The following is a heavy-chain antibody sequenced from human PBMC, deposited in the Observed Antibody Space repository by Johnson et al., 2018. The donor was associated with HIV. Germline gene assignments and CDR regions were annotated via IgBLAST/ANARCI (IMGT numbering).Heavy chain of an antibody. CDR2: ISSSGSTI. Sequence: QVQLVESGGGLVKPGGSLRLSCVTSGFTFSAYYMSWIRQAPGKGLEWVSYISSSGSTIYYADSVKGRFTISRDNAKNSLYLQMNSLRAEDRAVYYGAVLCSGCADAFDMWGQGTMVTVS. CDR3: AVLCSGCADAFDM. J-gene: IGHJ3*02. CDR1: GFTFSAYY. V-gene: IGHV3-11*04. D-gene: IGHD3-10*01.